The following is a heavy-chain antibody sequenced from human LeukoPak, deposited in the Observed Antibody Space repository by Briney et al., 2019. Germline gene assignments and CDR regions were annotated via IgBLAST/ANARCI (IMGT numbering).Heavy chain of an antibody. Sequence: SETLSLTCAVYGGSFSGYYWSWIRQPPGKGLEWIGEINHSGSTNYNPSLKSRVTISVDTSKNQFSLKLSSVTAADTAVYYCARENYYGSGSYWVGTYYYYMDVWGKGTTVTISS. V-gene: IGHV4-34*01. D-gene: IGHD3-10*01. J-gene: IGHJ6*03. CDR2: INHSGST. CDR1: GGSFSGYY. CDR3: ARENYYGSGSYWVGTYYYYMDV.